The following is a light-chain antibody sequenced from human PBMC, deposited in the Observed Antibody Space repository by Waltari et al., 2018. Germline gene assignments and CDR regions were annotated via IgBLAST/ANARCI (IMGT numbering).Light chain of an antibody. J-gene: IGKJ3*01. CDR1: QGIGNN. CDR3: QQGYSYPFT. Sequence: DIQMTQSPSSLSASVGDTVTITCQASQGIGNNLNWYQQKPGKAPKLLIYRASSLQSGIPPRFSGSGSGTDFTLTISSLQPEDFATYYCQQGYSYPFTFGPGTKLDIK. CDR2: RAS. V-gene: IGKV1-16*01.